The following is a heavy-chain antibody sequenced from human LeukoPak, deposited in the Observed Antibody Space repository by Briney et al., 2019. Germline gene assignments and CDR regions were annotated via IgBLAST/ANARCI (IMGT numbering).Heavy chain of an antibody. CDR3: ARARDYGSGTWYFDY. Sequence: PSETLSLTCAVSGYSISSGYYWGWIRQPPGKGLEWIGSIYHSGSTYYNPSLKSRVTISVDTSKNQFSLKLGSVTAADTAVYYCARARDYGSGTWYFDYWGQGTLVTVSS. CDR2: IYHSGST. J-gene: IGHJ4*02. D-gene: IGHD3-10*01. CDR1: GYSISSGYY. V-gene: IGHV4-38-2*01.